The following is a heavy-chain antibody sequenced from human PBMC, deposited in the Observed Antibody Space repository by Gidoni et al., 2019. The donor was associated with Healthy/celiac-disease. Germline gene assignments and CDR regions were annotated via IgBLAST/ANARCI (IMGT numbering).Heavy chain of an antibody. CDR2: IWYDGSNK. CDR3: ARDGPMGMIVVVAFDY. CDR1: GFTLRRHG. J-gene: IGHJ4*02. Sequence: QVQLVESGGGVVQPGRSRRLSCAASGFTLRRHGMHWVRQAPGKGLEWVDVIWYDGSNKYYADSVKGRFTISRDNSKNTLYLQMNSLRAEDTAVYYCARDGPMGMIVVVAFDYWGQGTLVTVSS. D-gene: IGHD3-22*01. V-gene: IGHV3-33*01.